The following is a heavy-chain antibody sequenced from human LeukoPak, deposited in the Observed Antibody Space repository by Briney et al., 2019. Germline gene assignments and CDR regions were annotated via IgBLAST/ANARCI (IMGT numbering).Heavy chain of an antibody. Sequence: GGSLKLSCAASGFTFGSYCMHWVRQAPGKGLVWIGWINTYGSRTSYADSVKGRFTISRDNAKNTLYLQMNSLRADDTAVYYCARGFGITIVRRLPLYFDRWRQGSLVPVSS. CDR3: ARGFGITIVRRLPLYFDR. CDR1: GFTFGSYC. J-gene: IGHJ4*02. D-gene: IGHD3-10*01. V-gene: IGHV3-74*01. CDR2: INTYGSRT.